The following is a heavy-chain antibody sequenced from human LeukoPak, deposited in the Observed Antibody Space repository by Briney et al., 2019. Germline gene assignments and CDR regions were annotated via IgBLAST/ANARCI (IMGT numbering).Heavy chain of an antibody. Sequence: ASVKVSCKASGYTFTSYDINWVRQATGQGLEWMGWMNPNSGNTGYAQKFQGRVTMTRNTSISTAYMELSSLGSEDTAVYYCARGASPRAVVVGATTSPPMPYDFWGQGTLVTVSS. CDR1: GYTFTSYD. CDR2: MNPNSGNT. V-gene: IGHV1-8*01. J-gene: IGHJ4*02. CDR3: ARGASPRAVVVGATTSPPMPYDF. D-gene: IGHD2-15*01.